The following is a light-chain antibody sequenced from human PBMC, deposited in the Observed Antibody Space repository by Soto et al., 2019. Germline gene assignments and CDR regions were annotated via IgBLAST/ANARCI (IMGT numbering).Light chain of an antibody. V-gene: IGKV3-11*01. CDR3: QQYNDWPS. CDR2: DAS. Sequence: EIVLTRARATLALSPGARATLSCRASQSVSSYLAWYQQKPGQAPRFLIYDASNRATGIQARFSGSGSGTDSTLTIRSLQSEDFAVYFCQQYNDWPSFGQGTRLEIK. CDR1: QSVSSY. J-gene: IGKJ5*01.